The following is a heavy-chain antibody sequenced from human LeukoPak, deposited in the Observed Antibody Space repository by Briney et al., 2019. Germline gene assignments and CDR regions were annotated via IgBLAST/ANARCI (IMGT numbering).Heavy chain of an antibody. Sequence: GGSLRLSCAASGFTFSSYAMSWVRQAPGKGLEWVSAISGSGGSTYYADSVKGRFTISRENSKNTLYLQMNSLRAEDTAVYYCAKAARVYCSSTSCKIYYYYGMDVWGQGTTVTGSS. D-gene: IGHD2-2*01. V-gene: IGHV3-23*01. CDR2: ISGSGGST. J-gene: IGHJ6*02. CDR3: AKAARVYCSSTSCKIYYYYGMDV. CDR1: GFTFSSYA.